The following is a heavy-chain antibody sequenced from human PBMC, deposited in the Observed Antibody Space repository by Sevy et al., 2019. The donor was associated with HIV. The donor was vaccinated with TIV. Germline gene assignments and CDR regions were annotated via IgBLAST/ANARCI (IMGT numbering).Heavy chain of an antibody. CDR2: IKSENGGGTT. D-gene: IGHD5-12*01. V-gene: IGHV3-15*07. CDR1: GFTLNNGW. Sequence: GGALRLSCAASGFTLNNGWMNWVRQGPRQGLELVRRIKSENGGGTTDYAEPVKGRFSISRDDSKNTLYLQMNSLKIEDTAVYYCSMEDGYNYFDYWGQGALVTVSS. CDR3: SMEDGYNYFDY. J-gene: IGHJ4*02.